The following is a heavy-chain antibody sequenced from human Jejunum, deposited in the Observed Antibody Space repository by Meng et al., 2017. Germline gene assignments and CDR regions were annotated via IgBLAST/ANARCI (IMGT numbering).Heavy chain of an antibody. CDR1: GFSFISYA. Sequence: QGQLVQSGAEVKKPGASVKVSCKASGFSFISYAIYWVRQAPGQSLEWMGWITAGNGNTKYSQKFQGRVTITRDTSASTAYMELSSLRFEDAAVYYCARDMPYSSGSFDFWGQGTLVTVSS. J-gene: IGHJ4*02. CDR3: ARDMPYSSGSFDF. V-gene: IGHV1-3*01. D-gene: IGHD3-10*01. CDR2: ITAGNGNT.